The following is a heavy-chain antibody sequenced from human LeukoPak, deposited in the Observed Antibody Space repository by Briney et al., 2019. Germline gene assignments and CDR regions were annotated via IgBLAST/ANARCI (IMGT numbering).Heavy chain of an antibody. CDR3: ARGLAAAGHIDY. Sequence: SVKVSCKASGGTFSSYAISWVRQAPGQGLEWMGRIIPILGIANYAQKFQGRVTITADKSTSTAYMELSSLRSEDTAVYYCARGLAAAGHIDYWGQGTLVTVSS. CDR2: IIPILGIA. J-gene: IGHJ4*02. V-gene: IGHV1-69*04. CDR1: GGTFSSYA. D-gene: IGHD6-13*01.